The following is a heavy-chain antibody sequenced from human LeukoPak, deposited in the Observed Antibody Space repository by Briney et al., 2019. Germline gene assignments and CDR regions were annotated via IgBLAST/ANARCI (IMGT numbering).Heavy chain of an antibody. CDR2: TIPILGIA. V-gene: IGHV1-69*04. J-gene: IGHJ6*02. D-gene: IGHD3-10*01. CDR1: GGTFSSYA. CDR3: AREYSGYYGSGNYYYYGMDV. Sequence: GASVKVSRKASGGTFSSYAISWVRQAPGQGLEWMGRTIPILGIANYAQKFQGRVTITADKSTSTAYMELSSLRSEDTAVYYCAREYSGYYGSGNYYYYGMDVWGQGTTVTVSS.